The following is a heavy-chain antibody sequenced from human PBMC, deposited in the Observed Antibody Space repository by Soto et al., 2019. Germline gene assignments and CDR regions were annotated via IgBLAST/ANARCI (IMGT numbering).Heavy chain of an antibody. Sequence: QVQLVQSGAEVKKPGASVKVSCKASGYTFNGYYMHWVRQAPGQGLEWMGWINPNSCDTNYAQKFECWVTMTRATSMSTAYMELSRLTSDDTSMYYCARSSISIVRGVLSELGYWGQGTLVTVSS. D-gene: IGHD3-10*01. V-gene: IGHV1-2*04. J-gene: IGHJ4*02. CDR3: ARSSISIVRGVLSELGY. CDR1: GYTFNGYY. CDR2: INPNSCDT.